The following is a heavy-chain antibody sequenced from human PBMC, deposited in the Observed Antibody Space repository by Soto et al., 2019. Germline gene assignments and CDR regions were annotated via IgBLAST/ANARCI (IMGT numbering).Heavy chain of an antibody. CDR3: ARSGRTYATGWFDY. V-gene: IGHV4-59*02. CDR1: CGSVIGYY. D-gene: IGHD5-18*01. CDR2: VFHSGTA. Sequence: PSETLSLTCRFSCGSVIGYYWSWIRQPPGKGLEWIGFVFHSGTANYNPSLKNRVSISVDASKTQFSLRVSSVTAADTAVYFCARSGRTYATGWFDYWGQGTPVTVSS. J-gene: IGHJ4*02.